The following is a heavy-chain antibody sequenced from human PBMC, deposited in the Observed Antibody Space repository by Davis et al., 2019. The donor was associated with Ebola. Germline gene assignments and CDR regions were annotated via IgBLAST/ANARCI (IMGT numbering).Heavy chain of an antibody. D-gene: IGHD3-22*01. CDR2: ILYDGSKK. Sequence: GESLKISCAASGFTFRNYGMHWVRQAPGKGLEWVALILYDGSKKFYADSVQGRFTISRDNSKTTLYLQMNSLRAEDTAVYYCVKSVVIILDYGMDVWGQGTTVTVSS. CDR1: GFTFRNYG. V-gene: IGHV3-30*18. J-gene: IGHJ6*02. CDR3: VKSVVIILDYGMDV.